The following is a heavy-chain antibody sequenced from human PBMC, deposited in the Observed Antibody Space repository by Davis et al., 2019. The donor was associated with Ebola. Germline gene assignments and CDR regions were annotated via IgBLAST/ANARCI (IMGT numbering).Heavy chain of an antibody. J-gene: IGHJ4*02. Sequence: ESLKISCAASGFTVSSIQMSWIRQPPGKGLEWIGEINHSGSTNYNPSLKSRVTISVDTSKNQFSLKLSSVTAADTAVYYCARGQWSSSWYGYWGQGTLVTVSS. CDR2: INHSGST. V-gene: IGHV4-34*01. CDR1: GFTVSSIQ. D-gene: IGHD6-13*01. CDR3: ARGQWSSSWYGY.